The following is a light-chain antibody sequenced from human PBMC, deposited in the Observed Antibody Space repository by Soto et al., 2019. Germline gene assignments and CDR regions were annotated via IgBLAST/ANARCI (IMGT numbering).Light chain of an antibody. J-gene: IGLJ1*01. CDR2: EVS. CDR1: SSNIGGNS. CDR3: CSYTGRITYV. V-gene: IGLV2-14*01. Sequence: QSVMTQPPSVSAAPGQKVTISCSGSSSNIGGNSVSWYQQLPGTAPKLLIYEVSNRPSGVSSRFSASKSGNTASLTISGLQAEDEADYYCCSYTGRITYVFGTGTKLTVL.